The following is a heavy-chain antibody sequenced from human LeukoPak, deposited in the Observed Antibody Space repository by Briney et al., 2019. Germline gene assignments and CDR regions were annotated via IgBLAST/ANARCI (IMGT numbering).Heavy chain of an antibody. Sequence: GASVTVSCKASGGTFSSCAISWVRQAPGQGLEWMGRIIPIFGIANYAQKFQGRVTITADKSTSTAYMELSSLRSEDTAVYYCARDRRIFHNPVPIFYYYGMDVWGQGTTVTVSS. D-gene: IGHD2/OR15-2a*01. J-gene: IGHJ6*02. CDR2: IIPIFGIA. V-gene: IGHV1-69*04. CDR3: ARDRRIFHNPVPIFYYYGMDV. CDR1: GGTFSSCA.